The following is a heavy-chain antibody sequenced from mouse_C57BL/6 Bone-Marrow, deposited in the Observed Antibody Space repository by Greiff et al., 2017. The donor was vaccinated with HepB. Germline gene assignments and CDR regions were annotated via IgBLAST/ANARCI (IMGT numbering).Heavy chain of an antibody. CDR2: IYWDDDK. CDR3: ARGITANPYWYFDV. V-gene: IGHV8-12*01. CDR1: GFSLSTSGMG. D-gene: IGHD1-1*01. Sequence: QVQLKVSGPGILQSSQTLSLTCSFSGFSLSTSGMGVSWIRQPSGKGLEWLAHIYWDDDKRYNPSLKSRLTISKDTSRNQVFLKITSVDTADTATYYCARGITANPYWYFDVWGTGTTVTVSS. J-gene: IGHJ1*03.